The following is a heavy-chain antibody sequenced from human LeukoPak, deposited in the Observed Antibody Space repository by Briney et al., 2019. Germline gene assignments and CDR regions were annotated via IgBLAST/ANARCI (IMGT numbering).Heavy chain of an antibody. V-gene: IGHV4-59*01. CDR2: NSDSGST. CDR3: ARSDDSVFGVVRYAFDI. D-gene: IGHD3-3*01. CDR1: GGSISSYY. J-gene: IGHJ3*02. Sequence: SETLSLTCTVWGGSISSYYWSWIRQPPGKGLEWVGYNSDSGSTNYNPYLKSRVTISVDTSKKQFSLKVSSVSAADTAVYDWARSDDSVFGVVRYAFDIWGQGTMVTVSS.